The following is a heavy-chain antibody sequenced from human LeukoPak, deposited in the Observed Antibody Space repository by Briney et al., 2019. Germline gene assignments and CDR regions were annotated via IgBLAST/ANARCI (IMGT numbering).Heavy chain of an antibody. D-gene: IGHD6-13*01. J-gene: IGHJ5*02. Sequence: GGSLRLPCAASGFTFSSYAMSWVRQAPGKGLEWVSAISGSGGSTYYADSVKGRFTISRDNSKNTLYLQMNSPRAEDTAVYYCASHPAGGNPNWFDPWGQGTLVTVSS. CDR1: GFTFSSYA. CDR3: ASHPAGGNPNWFDP. V-gene: IGHV3-23*01. CDR2: ISGSGGST.